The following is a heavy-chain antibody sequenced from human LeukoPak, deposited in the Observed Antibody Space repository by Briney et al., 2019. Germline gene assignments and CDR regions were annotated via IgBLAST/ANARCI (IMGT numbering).Heavy chain of an antibody. V-gene: IGHV6-1*01. CDR1: GDSVSSNNGA. CDR2: TYYRSKWYN. CDR3: ARDVGTTGWHTFDY. J-gene: IGHJ4*02. D-gene: IGHD3-9*01. Sequence: SQTLSLTCAISGDSVSSNNGAWNWIRQSPSRGLEWRGRTYYRSKWYNDYAGSLISRITISPDTSKNQFSLQLYSVTPVDTAVYYCARDVGTTGWHTFDYWGQGTLVTVSS.